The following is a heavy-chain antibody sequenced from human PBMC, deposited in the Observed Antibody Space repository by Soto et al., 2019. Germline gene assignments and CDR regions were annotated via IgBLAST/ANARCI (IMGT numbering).Heavy chain of an antibody. J-gene: IGHJ3*02. D-gene: IGHD6-19*01. CDR2: ISSSSYI. CDR3: ASPAHIAVANPGI. Sequence: GGSLRLSCAAAGFTFSSYSMNWVRQAPGKGLEWVSSISSSSYIYYADSVKGRFTISRDNAKNSLYLQMNSLRAEDTAVYYCASPAHIAVANPGIWGQGTMVTVSS. CDR1: GFTFSSYS. V-gene: IGHV3-21*01.